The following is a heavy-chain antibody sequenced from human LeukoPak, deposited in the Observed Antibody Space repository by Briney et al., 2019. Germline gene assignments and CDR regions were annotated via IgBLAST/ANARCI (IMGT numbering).Heavy chain of an antibody. J-gene: IGHJ1*01. CDR2: IIPILGIA. CDR1: GGTFSSYT. Sequence: SVKVSCKASGGTFSSYTIGWVRQAPGQGLEWMGRIIPILGIANYAQKFQGRVTITADKPTSTAYMELSSLRSEDTAVYYCARGPHYDSSGYYSFQHWGQGTLVTVSS. D-gene: IGHD3-22*01. V-gene: IGHV1-69*02. CDR3: ARGPHYDSSGYYSFQH.